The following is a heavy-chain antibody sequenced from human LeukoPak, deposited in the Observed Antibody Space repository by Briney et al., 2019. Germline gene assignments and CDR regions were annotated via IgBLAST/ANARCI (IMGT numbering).Heavy chain of an antibody. CDR1: GCTFTSYG. CDR3: ARDRRVQLEGEYYYGMDV. D-gene: IGHD1-1*01. V-gene: IGHV1-18*01. CDR2: ISAYNGNT. Sequence: ASVKVSCKASGCTFTSYGISWVRQAPGQGLEWMGWISAYNGNTNYAQKLQGRVTMTTDTSTSTAYMQLRSLRSDDTAVYYCARDRRVQLEGEYYYGMDVWGQGTTVTVSS. J-gene: IGHJ6*02.